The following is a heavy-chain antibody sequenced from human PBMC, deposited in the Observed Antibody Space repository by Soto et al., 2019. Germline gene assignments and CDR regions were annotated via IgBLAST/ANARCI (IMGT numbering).Heavy chain of an antibody. V-gene: IGHV1-69*13. Sequence: WASVKVSCKASGGTFSSYAISWVRQAPGQGLEWMGGIIPIFGTANYAQKFQGRVTITADESTSTAYMELSSLRSEDTAVYYCASPAGTTVAIFDYWGQGTLVTVSS. CDR2: IIPIFGTA. J-gene: IGHJ4*02. CDR3: ASPAGTTVAIFDY. CDR1: GGTFSSYA. D-gene: IGHD4-17*01.